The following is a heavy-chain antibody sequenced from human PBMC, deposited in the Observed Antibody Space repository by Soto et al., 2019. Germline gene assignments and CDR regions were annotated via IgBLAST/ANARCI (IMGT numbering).Heavy chain of an antibody. Sequence: SETMSLTCAVSGGYVRSVGYSWSCIRQPPGKGLEWIGNMDYSGGINYNPSLKSRVTISVDTSKNQFSLRLSSVTAADTAVYYCARQRRDYNYFDPSGQGTLVTVSS. J-gene: IGHJ5*02. CDR1: GGYVRSVGYS. CDR3: ARQRRDYNYFDP. CDR2: MDYSGGI. V-gene: IGHV4-30-2*03. D-gene: IGHD1-20*01.